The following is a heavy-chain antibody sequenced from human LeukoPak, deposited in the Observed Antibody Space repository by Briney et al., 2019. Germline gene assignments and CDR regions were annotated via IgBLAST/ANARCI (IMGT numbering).Heavy chain of an antibody. Sequence: SETLSLTCDVYGGSFSGHYWSWIRQPPGKGLEWIGEINHGGSTNYNPSLKSRVTISVDTSKNQFSLKLTSVTAADTAVYYCVIEYSTSSTAFDIWGQGTMVTVSS. CDR1: GGSFSGHY. CDR3: VIEYSTSSTAFDI. D-gene: IGHD6-6*01. V-gene: IGHV4-34*01. CDR2: INHGGST. J-gene: IGHJ3*02.